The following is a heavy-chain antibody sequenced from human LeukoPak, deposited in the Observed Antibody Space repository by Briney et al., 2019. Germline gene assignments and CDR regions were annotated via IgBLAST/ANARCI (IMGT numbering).Heavy chain of an antibody. V-gene: IGHV4-39*01. CDR2: MHYSGST. CDR3: ARRGTIDSGRPWN. CDR1: GGSINISDYY. Sequence: SETLSLTCTVSGGSINISDYYWGWIRQPPGKGLEWIGSMHYSGSTYYNPSLKSRVTISVDTSKNQFSLKVSSVTAADMAVYYCARRGTIDSGRPWNWGQGTLVTVSS. D-gene: IGHD1-26*01. J-gene: IGHJ4*02.